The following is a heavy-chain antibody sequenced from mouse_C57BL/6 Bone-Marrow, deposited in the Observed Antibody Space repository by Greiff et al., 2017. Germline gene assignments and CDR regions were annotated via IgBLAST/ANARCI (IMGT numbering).Heavy chain of an antibody. CDR3: ARSLYGNYPAWFAY. CDR2: IYPGSGST. Sequence: QVQLQQPGAELVKPGASVKMSCKASGYTFTSYWITWVKQRPGQGLEWIGDIYPGSGSTNYNEKFKSKATLTVDTSSSTAYMQLSSLTSEDSAVYDCARSLYGNYPAWFAYWGQGTLVTVSA. CDR1: GYTFTSYW. V-gene: IGHV1-55*01. D-gene: IGHD2-1*01. J-gene: IGHJ3*01.